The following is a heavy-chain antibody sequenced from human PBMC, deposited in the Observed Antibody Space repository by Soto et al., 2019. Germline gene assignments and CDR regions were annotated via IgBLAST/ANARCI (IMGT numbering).Heavy chain of an antibody. J-gene: IGHJ5*02. CDR1: GYTFFTYD. CDR2: ISTYSGDT. Sequence: QVHLVQSGVEVKTPGASVKVSCQASGYTFFTYDISWERQAPGQGLEWMGLISTYSGDTKYAQKFQGRVTMTTDTSTTTAYRELRSLSPDDTAVYYCARHHGTTTSENWFDPWGQGTLVTVSS. V-gene: IGHV1-18*01. D-gene: IGHD3-3*01. CDR3: ARHHGTTTSENWFDP.